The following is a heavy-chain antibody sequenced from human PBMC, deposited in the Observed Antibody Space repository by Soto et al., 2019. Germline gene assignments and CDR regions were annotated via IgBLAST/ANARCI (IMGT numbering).Heavy chain of an antibody. D-gene: IGHD3-9*01. V-gene: IGHV3-23*04. J-gene: IGHJ6*02. Sequence: VQLVESGGGLIQPGGALRLSCAASGFTFSAYAMSWVRQAPGKGLEWVSGISRDGGATDYADSVKGRLTIFRDNAKNTLFLQMNSLRAEDTAIYYCAKVSILTESYHYYAMDVWGQGTTVTVSS. CDR1: GFTFSAYA. CDR3: AKVSILTESYHYYAMDV. CDR2: ISRDGGAT.